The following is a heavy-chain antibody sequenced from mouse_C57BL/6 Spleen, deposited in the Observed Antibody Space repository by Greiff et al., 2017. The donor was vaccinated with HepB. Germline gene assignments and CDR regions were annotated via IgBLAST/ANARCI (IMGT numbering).Heavy chain of an antibody. CDR1: GYAFTNYL. Sequence: VQLQQSGAELVRPGTSVKVSCKASGYAFTNYLIEWVKQRPGQGLEWIGVINPGSGGTNYNEKFKGKATLTADKSSSTAYMQLSSLTSEYSAVYFCASRLPFDYWGQGTTLTVSS. CDR3: ASRLPFDY. CDR2: INPGSGGT. V-gene: IGHV1-54*01. J-gene: IGHJ2*01.